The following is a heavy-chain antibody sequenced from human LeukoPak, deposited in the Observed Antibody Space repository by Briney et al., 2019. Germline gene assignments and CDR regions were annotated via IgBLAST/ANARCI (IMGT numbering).Heavy chain of an antibody. J-gene: IGHJ4*02. CDR1: GYSLTSGYY. D-gene: IGHD3-3*01. Sequence: PSETLSLTCTVSGYSLTSGYYWAWIRQPPGKGLEWIGNVYHSGSTYYNPSLKSRVTISVDTSKNQFSLYLNSVTAADTAVYYCARYDSRGSASTKFDYWGPGIQVTVSS. CDR2: VYHSGST. V-gene: IGHV4-38-2*02. CDR3: ARYDSRGSASTKFDY.